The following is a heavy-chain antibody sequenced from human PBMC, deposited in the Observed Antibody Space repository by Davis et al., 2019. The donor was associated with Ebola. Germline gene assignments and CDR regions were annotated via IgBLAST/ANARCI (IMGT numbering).Heavy chain of an antibody. Sequence: PGGSLRLSCAASGFTLSSYSMNWVRQAPGKGLEWVAVIWYDGSNKYYADSVKGRFTISRDNSKNTLYLQMNSLRAEDTAVYFCAVTAVVTTWPNYAYDVWGPGTMVTVSS. CDR2: IWYDGSNK. D-gene: IGHD2-2*01. J-gene: IGHJ3*01. CDR3: AVTAVVTTWPNYAYDV. V-gene: IGHV3-33*08. CDR1: GFTLSSYS.